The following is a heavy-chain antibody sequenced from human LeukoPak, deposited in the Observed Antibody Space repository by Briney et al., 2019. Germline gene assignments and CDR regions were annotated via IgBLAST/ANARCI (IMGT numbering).Heavy chain of an antibody. CDR2: IKQDGSEK. CDR1: GFNSYW. CDR3: ASPAYGDYALFDY. D-gene: IGHD4-17*01. J-gene: IGHJ4*02. Sequence: GGSLRLSCAASGFNSYWMSWVRQAPGKGLEWVANIKQDGSEKYYVDSVKGRFTISRDNVKNSLYLQMNSLRAEDTAVYYCASPAYGDYALFDYWGQGTLVTVSS. V-gene: IGHV3-7*01.